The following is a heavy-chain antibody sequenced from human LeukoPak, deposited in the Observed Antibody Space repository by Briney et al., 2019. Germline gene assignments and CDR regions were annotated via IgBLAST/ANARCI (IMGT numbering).Heavy chain of an antibody. CDR3: ARLEYYYVSGNYYKLFDY. CDR2: ISSSGSTI. CDR1: GFTFSSYN. Sequence: TGGSLRLSCAASGFTFSSYNMNWVRHAPGKGLEWVSEISSSGSTIYFADSVKGRFTISRDNAKNSLYLQMNSLRDEDTAVYYCARLEYYYVSGNYYKLFDYWGQGTLVTVCS. V-gene: IGHV3-48*02. J-gene: IGHJ4*02. D-gene: IGHD3-10*01.